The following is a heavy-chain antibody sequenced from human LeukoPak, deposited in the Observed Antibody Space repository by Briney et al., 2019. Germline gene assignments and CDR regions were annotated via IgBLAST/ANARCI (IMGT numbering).Heavy chain of an antibody. CDR3: ARVPKYYDFWSGSNYMDV. Sequence: ASETLSLTCAVYGGSFSGYYWSWIRQPAGKGLEWIGGINHSGSTNHNPSLKSRVTISVDTSKNQFSLKLSSVTAADTAVYYCARVPKYYDFWSGSNYMDVWGKGTTVTVSS. J-gene: IGHJ6*03. D-gene: IGHD3-3*01. V-gene: IGHV4-34*01. CDR1: GGSFSGYY. CDR2: INHSGST.